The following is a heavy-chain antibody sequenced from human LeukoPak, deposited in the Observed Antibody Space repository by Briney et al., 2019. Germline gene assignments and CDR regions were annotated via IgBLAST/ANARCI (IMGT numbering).Heavy chain of an antibody. CDR2: IYSGGST. J-gene: IGHJ4*02. CDR3: AKTPQIRYIDY. Sequence: GGSLRLSCAASGFTVSSNYMSWVRQAPGKGLEWVSVIYSGGSTYYADSVKGRFTISRDNSKNTLYLQLSSLRADDTAVYYCAKTPQIRYIDYWGQGTLVTVSS. V-gene: IGHV3-53*01. D-gene: IGHD3-9*01. CDR1: GFTVSSNY.